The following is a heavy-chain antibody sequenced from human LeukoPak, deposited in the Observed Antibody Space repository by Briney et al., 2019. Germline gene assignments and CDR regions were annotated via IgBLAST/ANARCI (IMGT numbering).Heavy chain of an antibody. CDR1: GFTFSSYG. CDR2: ISGSGGST. Sequence: QPGGSLRLSCAASGFTFSSYGMHWVRQAPGKGLEWVSAISGSGGSTYYADSVKGRFTISRDNSKNTLYLQMNSLRAEDTAVYYCAKAGGKLVVRGLNAFDIWAQGTMVTVSS. J-gene: IGHJ3*02. D-gene: IGHD3-10*01. V-gene: IGHV3-23*01. CDR3: AKAGGKLVVRGLNAFDI.